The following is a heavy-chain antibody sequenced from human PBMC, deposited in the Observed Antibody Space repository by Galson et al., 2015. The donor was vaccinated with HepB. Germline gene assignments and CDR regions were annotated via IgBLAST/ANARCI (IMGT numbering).Heavy chain of an antibody. CDR3: VKEGSWFGGDWFDP. Sequence: SLRLSCAGSGFIFRHHAMAWIRQAPGKGLEWVSGINGRGSTRSYSDAVKGRFSISRDNSKDTVFLQMDNLRAEDTAVYYCVKEGSWFGGDWFDPWGQGARVTVS. D-gene: IGHD3-16*01. V-gene: IGHV3-23*01. J-gene: IGHJ5*02. CDR1: GFIFRHHA. CDR2: INGRGSTR.